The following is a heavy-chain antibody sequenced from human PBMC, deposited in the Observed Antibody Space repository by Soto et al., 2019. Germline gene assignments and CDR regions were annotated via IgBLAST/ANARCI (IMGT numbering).Heavy chain of an antibody. CDR1: GGSISSYY. Sequence: ASETLSLTCTVSGGSISSYYWSWIRQPPGKGLEWIGYIYYSGSTNYNPSLKSRVTISVDTSKNQFSLKLSSVTAADTAVYYCARGPRGRNPTNFDYWGQGTLVTVSS. V-gene: IGHV4-59*01. J-gene: IGHJ4*02. CDR2: IYYSGST. D-gene: IGHD3-10*01. CDR3: ARGPRGRNPTNFDY.